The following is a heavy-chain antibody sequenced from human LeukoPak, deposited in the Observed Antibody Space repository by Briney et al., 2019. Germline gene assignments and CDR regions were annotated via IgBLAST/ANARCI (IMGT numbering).Heavy chain of an antibody. Sequence: ASVKVSCKASGYTFTSYGISWVRQAPGQGLEWMGWISAYNGNTNYAQKLQGRVTMTTDTSTSTAYMELRSLRSDDTAVYYCARLRPNPEMATMPDYWGQGTLVTVSS. V-gene: IGHV1-18*01. CDR3: ARLRPNPEMATMPDY. J-gene: IGHJ4*02. D-gene: IGHD5-24*01. CDR2: ISAYNGNT. CDR1: GYTFTSYG.